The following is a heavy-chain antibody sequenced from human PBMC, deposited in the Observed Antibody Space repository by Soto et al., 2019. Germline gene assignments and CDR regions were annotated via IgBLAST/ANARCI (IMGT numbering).Heavy chain of an antibody. J-gene: IGHJ6*02. V-gene: IGHV3-48*02. CDR3: ASHTFAHWNFYYYDMDV. CDR1: AFTLSRYS. CDR2: ISSGSGTI. D-gene: IGHD1-1*01. Sequence: EVQLVESGGGLVQPGGSLRLSCAASAFTLSRYSMNWVRQAPGEGLEWISYISSGSGTIYYADSVKGRFTISRDNTNNSLYQQMNSLRDEAAAVYYCASHTFAHWNFYYYDMDVWGHGTTVPASS.